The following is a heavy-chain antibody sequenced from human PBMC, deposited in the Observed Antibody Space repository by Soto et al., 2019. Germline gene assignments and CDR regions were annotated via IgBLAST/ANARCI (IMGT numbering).Heavy chain of an antibody. Sequence: QVQLVESGGGVVQPGRSLRLSCAASGFTFSSYAMHWVRQAPGKGLEWVAVISYDGSNKYYADSVKGRFTISRDNSKNTLYLQMNSLRAEDTAVYYCARDPRFDPWGQGTLGNVSS. CDR3: ARDPRFDP. V-gene: IGHV3-30-3*01. CDR1: GFTFSSYA. CDR2: ISYDGSNK. J-gene: IGHJ5*02.